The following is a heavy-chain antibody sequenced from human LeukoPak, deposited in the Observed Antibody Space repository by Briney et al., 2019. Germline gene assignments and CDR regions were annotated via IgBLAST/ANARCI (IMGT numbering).Heavy chain of an antibody. CDR2: ISAYNGNT. D-gene: IGHD5-18*01. Sequence: ASVKVSCKASGHTFTSYGISWVRQAPGQGLEWMGWISAYNGNTNYAQKLQGRVTMTTDTSTSTAYMELRSLRSDDTAVYYCARGLPESGYSYGYGSYYFDYWGQGTLVTVSS. V-gene: IGHV1-18*01. CDR3: ARGLPESGYSYGYGSYYFDY. CDR1: GHTFTSYG. J-gene: IGHJ4*02.